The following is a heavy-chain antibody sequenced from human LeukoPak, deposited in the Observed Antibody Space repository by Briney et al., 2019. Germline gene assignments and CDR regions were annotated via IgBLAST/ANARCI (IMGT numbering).Heavy chain of an antibody. D-gene: IGHD5-12*01. CDR3: ARGLDIVATRKYNWFDP. J-gene: IGHJ5*02. CDR2: IWYDGSNK. V-gene: IGHV3-33*01. CDR1: GFTFSSYG. Sequence: GGSLRLSCAASGFTFSSYGMHWVRQAPGKGLEWVAVIWYDGSNKYYADSVKGRFTTSRDNSKNTLYLQMNSLRAEDTAVYYCARGLDIVATRKYNWFDPWGQGTLVTVSS.